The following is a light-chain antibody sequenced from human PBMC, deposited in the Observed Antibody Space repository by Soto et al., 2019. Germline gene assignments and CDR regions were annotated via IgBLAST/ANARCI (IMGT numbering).Light chain of an antibody. CDR1: SSDIGGYNY. CDR3: CSFTSSNTHV. CDR2: EVS. J-gene: IGLJ1*01. V-gene: IGLV2-14*03. Sequence: QSALTQPASVSGSPGQSITISCTGSSSDIGGYNYVSWYQQHPGKAPKLIIYEVSNRPSGVSNRFSGSKSGNTASLTISGLQAEDEADYYCCSFTSSNTHVFGTGTKLTVL.